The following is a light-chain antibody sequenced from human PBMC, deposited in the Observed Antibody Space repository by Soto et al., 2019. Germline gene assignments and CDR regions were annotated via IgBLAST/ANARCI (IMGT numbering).Light chain of an antibody. Sequence: QPVLTQSPSASATPGQRVTISCSGGRSNIGTYAVNWYQQLPGPAPTLLIFRNHQRPSGVPDRFSGPKSGTSASLAISGPQSEDEADYYCAAWDGSLRAVVFGGGTKVTVL. CDR2: RNH. CDR1: RSNIGTYA. J-gene: IGLJ2*01. CDR3: AAWDGSLRAVV. V-gene: IGLV1-44*01.